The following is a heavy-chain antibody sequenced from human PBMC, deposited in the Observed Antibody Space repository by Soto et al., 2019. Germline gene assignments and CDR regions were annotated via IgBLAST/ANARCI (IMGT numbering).Heavy chain of an antibody. CDR3: ARDPDYDILTGYYFH. V-gene: IGHV3-30-3*01. Sequence: QVQLVESGGGVVQPGRSLRLSCAASGFTFSSYAMHWVRQAPGKGLEWVAVISYDGSNKYYADSVKARFTISRDNSTNALYLQMNSLRAEDTAVYYFARDPDYDILTGYYFHWGQGTLVTFSS. CDR2: ISYDGSNK. CDR1: GFTFSSYA. D-gene: IGHD3-9*01. J-gene: IGHJ4*02.